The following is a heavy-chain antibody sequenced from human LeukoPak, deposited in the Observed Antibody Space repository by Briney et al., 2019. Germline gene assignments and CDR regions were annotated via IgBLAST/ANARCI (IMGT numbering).Heavy chain of an antibody. V-gene: IGHV1-69*13. D-gene: IGHD3-10*01. Sequence: ASVKVSCRASGGTFSSYAISWVRQAPGQGLEWMGGIIPIFGTANYAQKFQGRVTITADESTSTAYMELSSLRSEDTAVYYCASREYYYGSGSLYWGQGTLVTVSS. CDR2: IIPIFGTA. CDR1: GGTFSSYA. CDR3: ASREYYYGSGSLY. J-gene: IGHJ4*02.